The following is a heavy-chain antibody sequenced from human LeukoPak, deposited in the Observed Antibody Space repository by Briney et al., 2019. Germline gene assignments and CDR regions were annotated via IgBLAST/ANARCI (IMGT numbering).Heavy chain of an antibody. CDR2: FDPEDGET. J-gene: IGHJ6*02. V-gene: IGHV1-24*01. CDR3: ARDQDTLGDYYYGMDV. Sequence: GASVKVSCKVSGYTLTELSMHWVRQAPGKGLEWMGGFDPEDGETIYAQKFQGRVTMTEDTSTDTAYMELSSLRSEDTAVYYCARDQDTLGDYYYGMDVWGQGTTVTVSS. CDR1: GYTLTELS.